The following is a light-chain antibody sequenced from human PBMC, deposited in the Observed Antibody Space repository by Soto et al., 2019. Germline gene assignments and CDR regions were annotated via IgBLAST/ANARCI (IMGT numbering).Light chain of an antibody. V-gene: IGLV2-8*01. CDR1: SSDVGSYKY. CDR2: EVT. Sequence: QSVLTQPPSASGSPGQSVTISCTGSSSDVGSYKYVSWYQQHSGKAPKLIIYEVTKRPSGVPDRFSGSKSGNTASLTVSGFQVEDDADYYFSSYAGNNNVLFGGGTKLTVL. J-gene: IGLJ2*01. CDR3: SSYAGNNNVL.